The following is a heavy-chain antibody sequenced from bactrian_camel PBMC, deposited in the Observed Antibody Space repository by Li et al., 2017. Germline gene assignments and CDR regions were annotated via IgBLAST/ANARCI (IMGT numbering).Heavy chain of an antibody. Sequence: HVQLVESGGGLVQPGTSARLSCVASEFSLYMVRVRQAPGKGLEWVASIYTGSSPQYTGGETTFYADSVKGRFTISRDYAKNTLDLQMNSPKPEDTAMYYCAAAIRGDCYLLLGSPSAFRSWGQGTQVTVS. J-gene: IGHJ6*01. CDR3: AAAIRGDCYLLLGSPSAFRS. CDR1: EFSLY. V-gene: IGHV3-2*01. CDR2: IYTGSSPQYTGGETT. D-gene: IGHD1*01.